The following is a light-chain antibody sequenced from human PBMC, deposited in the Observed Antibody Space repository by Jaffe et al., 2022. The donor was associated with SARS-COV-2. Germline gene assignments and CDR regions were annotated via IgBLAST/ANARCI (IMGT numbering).Light chain of an antibody. V-gene: IGKV1-33*01. CDR2: DAS. CDR3: QHYNNLPLT. Sequence: DIQMTQSPSSLSASVGDRVTITCQASQDIRNYLNWYQQKPGKAPKLLIYDASNLETGVPSRFSGGGSGTDFTFTISSLQPEDIATYYCQHYNNLPLTFGQGTRLEIK. CDR1: QDIRNY. J-gene: IGKJ5*01.